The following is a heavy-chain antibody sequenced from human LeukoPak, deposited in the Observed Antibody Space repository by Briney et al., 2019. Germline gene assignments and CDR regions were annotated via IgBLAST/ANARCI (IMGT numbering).Heavy chain of an antibody. V-gene: IGHV4-59*12. D-gene: IGHD1-26*01. Sequence: SETLFLTCTVAVGSISRYYGSWIRQPPGEVLEWVGYISYSGSTNYNPSLKSRVTISVDTSKYQYSLKLSSVTAADTAVYYCARASVGSYYLDYWGQGTLVTVSS. CDR2: ISYSGST. J-gene: IGHJ4*02. CDR3: ARASVGSYYLDY. CDR1: VGSISRYY.